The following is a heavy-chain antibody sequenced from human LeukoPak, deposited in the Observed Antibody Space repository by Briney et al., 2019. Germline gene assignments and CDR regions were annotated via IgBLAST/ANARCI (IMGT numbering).Heavy chain of an antibody. CDR2: ICHSGST. Sequence: SETLSLTCTVSRGSISSVGYCWSWIRQPPGKGLEWIGCICHSGSTYYKPSLTSRVSISVDRSKNQFSLKLTSVTAADTAVYYCARDRRPTTNWLPQPILGAFDIWGQGTVVTVSS. V-gene: IGHV4-30-2*01. CDR3: ARDRRPTTNWLPQPILGAFDI. CDR1: RGSISSVGYC. J-gene: IGHJ3*02. D-gene: IGHD7-27*01.